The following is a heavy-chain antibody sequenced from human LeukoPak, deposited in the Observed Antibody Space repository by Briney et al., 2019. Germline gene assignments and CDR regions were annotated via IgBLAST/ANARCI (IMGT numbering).Heavy chain of an antibody. CDR3: ARDLYDSSGYYVYYFDY. CDR1: GGTFSIYA. D-gene: IGHD3-22*01. V-gene: IGHV1-69*13. J-gene: IGHJ4*02. Sequence: SVKVSCKASGGTFSIYAISWVRQAPGQGLEWMGGIIPIFGTANYAQKFQGRVTITADESTSTAYMELSGLRSEDTAVYYCARDLYDSSGYYVYYFDYWGQGTLVTVSS. CDR2: IIPIFGTA.